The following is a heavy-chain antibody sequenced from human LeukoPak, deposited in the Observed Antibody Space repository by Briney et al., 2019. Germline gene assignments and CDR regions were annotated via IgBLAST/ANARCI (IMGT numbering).Heavy chain of an antibody. J-gene: IGHJ3*02. CDR3: AREGGSAYYYDSSGYPTAPHAFDI. Sequence: SETLSFTCTVPGGAISSYYWSWIRQPPGKGLEWIGYIYYSGSTNYNPSLKSRVTISVDTSKNQFSLKLSSVTAADTAVYYCAREGGSAYYYDSSGYPTAPHAFDIWGQGTMVTVSS. V-gene: IGHV4-59*01. D-gene: IGHD3-22*01. CDR2: IYYSGST. CDR1: GGAISSYY.